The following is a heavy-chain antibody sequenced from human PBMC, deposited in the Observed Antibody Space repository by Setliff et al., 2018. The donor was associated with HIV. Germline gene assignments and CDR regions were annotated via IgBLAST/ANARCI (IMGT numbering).Heavy chain of an antibody. D-gene: IGHD2-15*01. V-gene: IGHV4-39*07. Sequence: SETLSLTCSVSGDSISSGTYYWGWIRQPPGKGLEWIGSMSHSGSTLYNPSLKSRVTISVDTSNNHFSLKLRSVTAADTAVYYCARESGCSGGSCTYGYFDLWGRGTLVTVSS. CDR3: ARESGCSGGSCTYGYFDL. CDR1: GDSISSGTYY. J-gene: IGHJ2*01. CDR2: MSHSGST.